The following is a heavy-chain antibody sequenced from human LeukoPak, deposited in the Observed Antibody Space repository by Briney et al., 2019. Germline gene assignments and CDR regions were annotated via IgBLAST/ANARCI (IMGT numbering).Heavy chain of an antibody. CDR1: GFTFSSYG. CDR3: AREMGLNIVATFGY. Sequence: PGGSLRLSCAASGFTFSSYGMHWVRQAPGKGLEWVALIWYGGSNKYYADSVKGRFTISRDNSKNTLYLQMNSLRAEDTAVYYCAREMGLNIVATFGYWGQGTLVTVSS. D-gene: IGHD5-12*01. V-gene: IGHV3-33*01. CDR2: IWYGGSNK. J-gene: IGHJ4*02.